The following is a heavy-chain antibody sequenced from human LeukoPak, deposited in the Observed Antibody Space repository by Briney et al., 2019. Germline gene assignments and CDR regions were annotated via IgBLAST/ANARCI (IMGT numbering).Heavy chain of an antibody. J-gene: IGHJ5*02. CDR3: ASGSIAAAGT. CDR1: GGSFSGYY. V-gene: IGHV4-34*01. CDR2: ISHSGST. D-gene: IGHD6-13*01. Sequence: PSETLSLTCAVYGGSFSGYYWSWIRQPPGKGLEWIGEISHSGSTNYNPSLKSRVTISVDTSKNQFSLKLSSVTAADTAVYYCASGSIAAAGTWGQGTLVTVSS.